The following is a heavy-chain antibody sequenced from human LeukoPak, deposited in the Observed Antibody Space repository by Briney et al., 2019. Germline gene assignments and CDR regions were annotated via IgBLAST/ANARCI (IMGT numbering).Heavy chain of an antibody. Sequence: ASVKVSCKASGYTFTGYYMHWVRQAPGQGLEWMGWINPNSGGTNYVQKFQGRVTMTRDTSISTAYMELSRLTSDDTAVYYCARDQLDTLEGPVNWGQGTLVTVSS. J-gene: IGHJ4*02. V-gene: IGHV1-2*02. CDR3: ARDQLDTLEGPVN. CDR2: INPNSGGT. D-gene: IGHD1-1*01. CDR1: GYTFTGYY.